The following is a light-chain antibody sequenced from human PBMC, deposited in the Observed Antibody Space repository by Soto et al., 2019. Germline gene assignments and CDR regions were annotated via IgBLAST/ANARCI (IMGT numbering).Light chain of an antibody. CDR3: QQFNDLVS. CDR2: DAS. V-gene: IGKV1-33*01. CDR1: QDINNY. J-gene: IGKJ5*01. Sequence: DIQMTQSPSSLSASVGDRVTITCQASQDINNYVNGYKQKPGKAPKRRIFDASTLKTGVPSRFSGSGSGTDLSFSISSLHPEDIATDYCQQFNDLVSFGQGTRLEIK.